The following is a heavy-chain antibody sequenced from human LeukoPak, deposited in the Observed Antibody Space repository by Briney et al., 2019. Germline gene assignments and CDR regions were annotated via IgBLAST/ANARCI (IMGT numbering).Heavy chain of an antibody. D-gene: IGHD2/OR15-2a*01. CDR2: IGGSSSPI. CDR3: ARDYYYAFDY. Sequence: GGSLRLSCAASGFTFDDFALHWVRQAPGKGLEWVSYIGGSSSPIYYADSVKGRFTISRDNAKDSLYLQLNSLRDEDTAVYYCARDYYYAFDYWGQGTLVTVSS. CDR1: GFTFDDFA. J-gene: IGHJ4*02. V-gene: IGHV3-48*02.